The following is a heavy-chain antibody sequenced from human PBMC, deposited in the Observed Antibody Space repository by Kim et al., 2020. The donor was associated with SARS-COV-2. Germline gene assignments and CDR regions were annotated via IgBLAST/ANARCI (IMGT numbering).Heavy chain of an antibody. V-gene: IGHV1-18*01. CDR2: ISAYNGNT. Sequence: ASVKVSCKASGYTFTSYGISWVRQAPGQGLEWMGWISAYNGNTNYAQKLQGRVTMTTDTSTSTAYMELRSLRSDDTAVYYCARDGDSYGGNSGSDYWGQGTLVTVSS. J-gene: IGHJ4*02. D-gene: IGHD4-17*01. CDR3: ARDGDSYGGNSGSDY. CDR1: GYTFTSYG.